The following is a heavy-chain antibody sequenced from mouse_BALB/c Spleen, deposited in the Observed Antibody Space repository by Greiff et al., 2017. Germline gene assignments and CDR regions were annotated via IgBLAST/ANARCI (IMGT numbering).Heavy chain of an antibody. V-gene: IGHV1S29*02. D-gene: IGHD2-14*01. CDR3: ANRYDWYFDV. J-gene: IGHJ1*01. Sequence: VQLKQSGPELVKPGASVKISCKASGYTFTDYNMHWVKQSHGKSLEWIGYIYPYNGGTGYNQKFKSKATLTVDNSSSTAYMELRSLTSEDSAVYYCANRYDWYFDVWGAGTTVTVSS. CDR2: IYPYNGGT. CDR1: GYTFTDYN.